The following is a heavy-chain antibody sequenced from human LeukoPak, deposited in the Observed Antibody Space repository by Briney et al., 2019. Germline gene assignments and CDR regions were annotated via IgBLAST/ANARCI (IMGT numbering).Heavy chain of an antibody. D-gene: IGHD4-17*01. J-gene: IGHJ4*02. CDR1: GFTFTSYS. CDR2: ISGGGGST. V-gene: IGHV3-23*01. CDR3: AKSNGDYFDY. Sequence: GGSLRLSCAASGFTFTSYSMNWVRQAPGKGLEWVSTISGGGGSTYYADSVKGRFTISRDNSKSTLYLQMNSLRAEDTAVYYCAKSNGDYFDYWGQGTLVTVSS.